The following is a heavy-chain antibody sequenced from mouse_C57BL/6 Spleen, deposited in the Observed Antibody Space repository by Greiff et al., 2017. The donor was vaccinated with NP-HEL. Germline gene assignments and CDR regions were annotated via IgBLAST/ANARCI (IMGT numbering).Heavy chain of an antibody. CDR1: GYTFTDHT. J-gene: IGHJ4*01. CDR2: IYPRDGST. V-gene: IGHV1-78*01. CDR3: AREEGYGSRRDYAMDY. D-gene: IGHD1-1*01. Sequence: QVQLQQSDAELVKHGASVKISCKVSGYTFTDHTIHWMKQRPEQGLEWIGYIYPRDGSTKYNEKFKGKATLTADKSSSTAYMQLNSLTSEDSAVYFCAREEGYGSRRDYAMDYWGQGTSVTVSS.